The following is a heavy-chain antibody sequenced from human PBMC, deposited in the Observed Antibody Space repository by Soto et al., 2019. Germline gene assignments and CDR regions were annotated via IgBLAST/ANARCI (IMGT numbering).Heavy chain of an antibody. CDR2: ISGSGGST. V-gene: IGHV3-23*01. CDR1: GFTFSSYA. J-gene: IGHJ5*02. Sequence: LRLSCAASGFTFSSYAMSWVRQAPGKGLEWVSAISGSGGSTYYADSVKGRFTISRDNSKNTLYLQMNSLRAEDTAVYYCAKGVGDCSSTSCLHRGWFDPWGQGTLVTVSS. CDR3: AKGVGDCSSTSCLHRGWFDP. D-gene: IGHD2-2*01.